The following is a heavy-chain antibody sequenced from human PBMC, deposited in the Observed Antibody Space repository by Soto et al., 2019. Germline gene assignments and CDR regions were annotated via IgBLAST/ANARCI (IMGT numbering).Heavy chain of an antibody. CDR3: ARWVVNDYDFWSGYYTRGDAFDI. Sequence: SETLSLTCTVSGGSISSSSYYWGWIRQPPGKGLEWIGSIYYSGSTYYIPSLKSRVTISVDTSKNQFSLKLSSVTAADTAVYYCARWVVNDYDFWSGYYTRGDAFDIWGQGTMFTVSS. CDR2: IYYSGST. CDR1: GGSISSSSYY. V-gene: IGHV4-39*07. D-gene: IGHD3-3*01. J-gene: IGHJ3*02.